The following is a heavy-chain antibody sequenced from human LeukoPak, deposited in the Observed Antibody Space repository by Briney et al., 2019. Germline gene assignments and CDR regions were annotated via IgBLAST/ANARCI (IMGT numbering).Heavy chain of an antibody. CDR1: GFTFSSYA. J-gene: IGHJ4*02. Sequence: GGSLRLSCAASGFTFSSYAMHWVRQAPGKGLEWVAVISYDGSNKYYADSVKGRFTISRDNSKNTLYLQKNSLRVEDTAVYYCARATDCSSTSCYLRTFDSNIDYWGQGTLVTVSS. CDR2: ISYDGSNK. D-gene: IGHD2-2*01. CDR3: ARATDCSSTSCYLRTFDSNIDY. V-gene: IGHV3-30*04.